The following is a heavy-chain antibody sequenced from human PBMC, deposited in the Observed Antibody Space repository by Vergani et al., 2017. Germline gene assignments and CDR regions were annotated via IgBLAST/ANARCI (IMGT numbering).Heavy chain of an antibody. J-gene: IGHJ4*02. D-gene: IGHD3-3*01. CDR3: ARRTYYDFWSGYSHFDY. Sequence: QVQLQQWGAGLLKPSETLSLTCAVYGGSFSGYYWSWIRQPPGKGLEWIGEINHSGSTNYNPSLKSRVTISVDTSKNQFSLKLSSVTAADTAVYYCARRTYYDFWSGYSHFDYGGQGTLVTVSS. CDR2: INHSGST. CDR1: GGSFSGYY. V-gene: IGHV4-34*01.